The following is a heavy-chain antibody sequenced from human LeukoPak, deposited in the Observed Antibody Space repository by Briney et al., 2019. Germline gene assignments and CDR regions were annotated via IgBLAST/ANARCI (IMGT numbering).Heavy chain of an antibody. D-gene: IGHD2/OR15-2a*01. CDR3: ARGVTNMVYFDC. CDR1: GFTFSSYE. CDR2: ISSSGSTI. J-gene: IGHJ4*02. V-gene: IGHV3-48*03. Sequence: GGSLRLSCAASGFTFSSYEMNWVRQAPGKGLEWVSYISSSGSTIYSADSVKGRFTISRDNAKNLLYLQMNSLRDEDTAVYYCARGVTNMVYFDCWGQGTLVTVSS.